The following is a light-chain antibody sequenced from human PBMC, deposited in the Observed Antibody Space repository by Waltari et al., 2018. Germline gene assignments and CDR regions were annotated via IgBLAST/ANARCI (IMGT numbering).Light chain of an antibody. Sequence: QTVLTQSPSASGTPGQTVPISCSGSSSNFGNTYLYWYQHPPGTAPRLLIYWNYQRPSGVSDRFFASRSGTSASLAISGLRSEDEADYFCLAWDDSLSVWLFGGGTKVTVL. J-gene: IGLJ3*02. CDR3: LAWDDSLSVWL. V-gene: IGLV1-47*01. CDR1: SSNFGNTY. CDR2: WNY.